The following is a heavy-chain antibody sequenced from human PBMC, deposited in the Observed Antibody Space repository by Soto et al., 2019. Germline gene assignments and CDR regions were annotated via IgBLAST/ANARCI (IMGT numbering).Heavy chain of an antibody. CDR2: ISAYNGNT. J-gene: IGHJ5*02. D-gene: IGHD2-2*01. CDR1: GYTFISYG. CDR3: ARDRSVVVPAASWFDP. V-gene: IGHV1-18*01. Sequence: ASVKVSCKASGYTFISYGISWVRQAPGQGLEWMGWISAYNGNTNYAQKLQGRVTMTTDTSTSTAYMELRSLRSDDTAVYYCARDRSVVVPAASWFDPWGQGTLVTVSS.